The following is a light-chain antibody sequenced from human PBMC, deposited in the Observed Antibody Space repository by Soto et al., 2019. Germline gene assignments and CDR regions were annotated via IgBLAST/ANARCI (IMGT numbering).Light chain of an antibody. CDR2: SST. V-gene: IGLV1-44*01. Sequence: QSVLTQPPSASGTPGQRVTISCSGSSSNIGSNTVNWYQQFPGTAPKLLMYSSTQRPSGVPDRFSGSKSGTSASLAISGLQSEDEADYYCAAWDDSLNGVVFGGGTKLTVL. CDR3: AAWDDSLNGVV. CDR1: SSNIGSNT. J-gene: IGLJ2*01.